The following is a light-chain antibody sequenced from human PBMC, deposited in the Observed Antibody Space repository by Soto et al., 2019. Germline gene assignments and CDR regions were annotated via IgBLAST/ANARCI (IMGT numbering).Light chain of an antibody. CDR3: SSYTNSDTPV. CDR1: SSDIDNYKY. J-gene: IGLJ2*01. Sequence: QSALTQPTSVSGSPGQSITISCSGSSSDIDNYKYVSWYQHHPGKAPKLLIYEVNNRPSGVSNRFSGSKSDNTASLIISGLQSEDDADYYCSSYTNSDTPVFGGGTKVTVL. CDR2: EVN. V-gene: IGLV2-14*01.